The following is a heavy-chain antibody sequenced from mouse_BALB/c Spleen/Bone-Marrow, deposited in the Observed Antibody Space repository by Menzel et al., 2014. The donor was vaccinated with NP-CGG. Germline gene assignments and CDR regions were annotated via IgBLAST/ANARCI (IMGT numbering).Heavy chain of an antibody. D-gene: IGHD2-5*01. V-gene: IGHV1-84*02. Sequence: VVESGPELVKPGASVKISCKASGYTFTDYYINWVKQKPGQGLEWIGWIYPGSGNTKYNEKFKGKATLTVDTSSSTAYMQLSSLTSEDTAVYFCARSPYYSNYDDYWGQGTTLTVSS. J-gene: IGHJ2*01. CDR1: GYTFTDYY. CDR2: IYPGSGNT. CDR3: ARSPYYSNYDDY.